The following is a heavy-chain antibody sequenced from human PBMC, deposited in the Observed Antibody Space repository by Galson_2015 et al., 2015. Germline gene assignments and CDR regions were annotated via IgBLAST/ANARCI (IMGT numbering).Heavy chain of an antibody. CDR2: INQDGSEK. CDR3: ARPYYYGSGSPGAFDY. V-gene: IGHV3-7*01. J-gene: IGHJ4*02. CDR1: GFTFSSYR. D-gene: IGHD3-10*01. Sequence: SLRLSCAASGFTFSSYRVTWVRQAPGKGLELVAGINQDGSEKYYVDSVKGRCTISRDNAKNSLYLQMNSLRAEDTAVYYCARPYYYGSGSPGAFDYWGQGTLVTVSS.